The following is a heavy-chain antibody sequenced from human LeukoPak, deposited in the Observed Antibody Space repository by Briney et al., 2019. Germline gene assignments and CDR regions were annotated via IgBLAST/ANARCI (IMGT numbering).Heavy chain of an antibody. CDR2: IYYTGTT. J-gene: IGHJ4*02. Sequence: SNTQALTLTVEGGSRNDYYWTWIPHPPKKALEWIAYIYYTGTTNYNPSLESRVTISVDTSRNQFSLRLSSVAAADTAVYYCARLRGNYFPDFWGQGALVTVSS. CDR1: GGSRNDYY. V-gene: IGHV4-59*01. CDR3: ARLRGNYFPDF. D-gene: IGHD2/OR15-2a*01.